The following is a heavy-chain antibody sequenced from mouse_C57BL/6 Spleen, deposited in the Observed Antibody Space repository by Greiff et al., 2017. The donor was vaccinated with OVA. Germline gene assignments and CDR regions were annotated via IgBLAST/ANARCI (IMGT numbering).Heavy chain of an antibody. CDR2: ISSGSSTI. V-gene: IGHV5-17*01. CDR1: GFTFSDYG. CDR3: ARDYYGSRPYWYFDV. J-gene: IGHJ1*03. Sequence: EVQVVESGGGLVKPGGSLKLSCAASGFTFSDYGMHWVRQAPEKGLEWVAYISSGSSTIYYADTVKGRFTISRDNAKNTLFLQMTSLRSEDTAMYYCARDYYGSRPYWYFDVWGTGTTVTVSS. D-gene: IGHD1-1*01.